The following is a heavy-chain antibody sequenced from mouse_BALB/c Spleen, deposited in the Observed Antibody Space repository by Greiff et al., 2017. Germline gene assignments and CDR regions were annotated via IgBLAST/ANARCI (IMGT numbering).Heavy chain of an antibody. CDR2: ISSGSSTI. CDR3: ARGEKYGNYDYAMDY. V-gene: IGHV5-17*02. D-gene: IGHD2-10*02. CDR1: GFTFSSFG. J-gene: IGHJ4*01. Sequence: EVQRVESGGGLVQPGGSRKLSCAASGFTFSSFGMHWVRQAPEKGLEWVAYISSGSSTIYYADTVKGRFTISRDNAKNNLYLQMSSLKSEDTAMYYCARGEKYGNYDYAMDYWGQGTSVTVSS.